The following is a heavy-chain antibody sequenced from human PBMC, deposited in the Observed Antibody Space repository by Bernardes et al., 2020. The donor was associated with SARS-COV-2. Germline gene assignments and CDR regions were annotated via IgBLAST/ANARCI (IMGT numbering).Heavy chain of an antibody. CDR3: ARLNGVLGFGNTFMDF. D-gene: IGHD2-8*01. J-gene: IGHJ6*02. CDR2: IYYSGST. Sequence: ETLSLTCTVSGGSITSSSYFWGWIRQPPGKGLEWIGSIYYSGSTYYNPSLKSRVTISIDTSKNQFSLKLSSVTAADTAVYYCARLNGVLGFGNTFMDFWGQGTTVTVSS. CDR1: GGSITSSSYF. V-gene: IGHV4-39*01.